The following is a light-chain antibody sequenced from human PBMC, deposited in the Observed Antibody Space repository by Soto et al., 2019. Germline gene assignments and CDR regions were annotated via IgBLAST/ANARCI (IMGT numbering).Light chain of an antibody. V-gene: IGKV3-20*01. CDR3: HQYGSSPFT. J-gene: IGKJ3*01. CDR2: GAS. CDR1: QSVRNNY. Sequence: EIVLTQSPGTLSLSPGERATLSCKASQSVRNNYLAWYQQKPGQAPRLLIYGASNRATGIPDRFSGSGSGTDFTLTISRLEPEDFAVYYCHQYGSSPFTFGPGTKVDIK.